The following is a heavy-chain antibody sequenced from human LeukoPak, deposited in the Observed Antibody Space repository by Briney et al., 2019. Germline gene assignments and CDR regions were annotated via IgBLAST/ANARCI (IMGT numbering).Heavy chain of an antibody. CDR1: GITLSSYA. CDR3: ARNTSGFKLGDAFDI. Sequence: GGSLRLSCAASGITLSSYAMSWVRQAPGKGLEWVSAINGSGVITYYTDSVKGRFTISRDNSKNTVYLQMNSLRAEDTAIYYCARNTSGFKLGDAFDIWGQGTMVTVSS. V-gene: IGHV3-23*01. J-gene: IGHJ3*02. CDR2: INGSGVIT. D-gene: IGHD3-22*01.